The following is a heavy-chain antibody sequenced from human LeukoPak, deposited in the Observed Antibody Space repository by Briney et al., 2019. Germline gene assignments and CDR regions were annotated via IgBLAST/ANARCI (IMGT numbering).Heavy chain of an antibody. CDR3: ARDPWIAVAGTGYYFDY. D-gene: IGHD6-19*01. CDR1: EFSVGSNY. V-gene: IGHV3-30*03. CDR2: ISYDGSNK. J-gene: IGHJ4*02. Sequence: PGGSLRLSCAASEFSVGSNYMTWVRQAPGKGLEWVAVISYDGSNKYYADSVKGRFTISRDNSKNTLYLQMNSLRAEDTAVYYCARDPWIAVAGTGYYFDYWGQGTLVTVSS.